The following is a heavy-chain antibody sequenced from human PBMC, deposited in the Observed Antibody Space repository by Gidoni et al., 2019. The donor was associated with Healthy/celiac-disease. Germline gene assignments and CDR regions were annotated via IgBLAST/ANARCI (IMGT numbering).Heavy chain of an antibody. Sequence: EVQLLEPGGGLVQPGGSLRLSWSASELAFSSYALSWVRQAPGKGMEWVAAISGSGCSTYYADSVKVRFTISRDNSKNTLYLQMNSLRAEDTAVYYCAQSQNYVGRNPNLYCCDSWGQGTLVTVSS. V-gene: IGHV3-23*01. CDR3: AQSQNYVGRNPNLYCCDS. J-gene: IGHJ4*02. CDR2: ISGSGCST. D-gene: IGHD1-7*01. CDR1: ELAFSSYA.